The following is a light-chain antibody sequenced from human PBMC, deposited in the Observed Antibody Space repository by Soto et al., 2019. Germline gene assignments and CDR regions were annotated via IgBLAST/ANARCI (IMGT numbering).Light chain of an antibody. CDR2: KAS. Sequence: DIQMTQSPATLSASVGDRVTITCRASHSINNWLAWYQQKPGKTPNLLIYKASNLQTGVPSRFSGSGSGTEFTLTISSLQHDDFAIYYCQQNNSYPITFGGGTKVETK. J-gene: IGKJ4*01. CDR3: QQNNSYPIT. V-gene: IGKV1-5*03. CDR1: HSINNW.